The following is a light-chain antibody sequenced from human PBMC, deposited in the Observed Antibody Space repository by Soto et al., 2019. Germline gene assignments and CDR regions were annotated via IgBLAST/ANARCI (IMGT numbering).Light chain of an antibody. CDR3: SSYTNTGTLVL. Sequence: QSVLTQPASVSGSPGQSITISCTGSTTDVGTYNYVSWYQHHPGKAPKLMIYEVNNRPSGISNRFFGSKYGNTASLTVSGLQAEDEADYYCSSYTNTGTLVLFGGGTKLTVL. CDR1: TTDVGTYNY. V-gene: IGLV2-14*01. CDR2: EVN. J-gene: IGLJ2*01.